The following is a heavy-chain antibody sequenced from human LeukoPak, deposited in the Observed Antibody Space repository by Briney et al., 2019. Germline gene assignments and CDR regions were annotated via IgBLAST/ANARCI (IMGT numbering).Heavy chain of an antibody. V-gene: IGHV3-23*01. Sequence: PGGSLRLSCTASGVTFSAYALTWLRQAPGKGLEWVSAISGSGGSTYYADSVKGRFTISRDNSKNTLYLQMNSLRAEDTAVYYCAKDFQWAVAYVFDYWGQGTLVTVSS. D-gene: IGHD6-19*01. CDR1: GVTFSAYA. CDR3: AKDFQWAVAYVFDY. CDR2: ISGSGGST. J-gene: IGHJ4*02.